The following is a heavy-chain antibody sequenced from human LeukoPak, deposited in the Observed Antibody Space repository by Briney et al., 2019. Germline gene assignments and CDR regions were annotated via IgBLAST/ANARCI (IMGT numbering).Heavy chain of an antibody. D-gene: IGHD1-7*01. CDR2: ISSDGSTI. J-gene: IGHJ6*03. Sequence: GGSLRLSCVDSEFTFSSYSMNWVRQAPGKGLEWVSYISSDGSTIYYADSVKGRLTISRDNAKNSLYLQMNSLRAEDTAVYYCARGDNWNSYYYYYMDVWGKGTTVTVSS. CDR1: EFTFSSYS. CDR3: ARGDNWNSYYYYYMDV. V-gene: IGHV3-48*04.